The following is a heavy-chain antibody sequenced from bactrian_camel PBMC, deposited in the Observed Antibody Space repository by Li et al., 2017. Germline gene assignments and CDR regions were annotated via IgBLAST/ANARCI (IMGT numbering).Heavy chain of an antibody. Sequence: QLVESGGGLAQPGASLRLSCTTSGFTFRHYDMSWVRQAPGKGFEWVSRINSGGGSTDYAASVRGRFTISRDNAKYTVYLQLNSLKPEDMAMYYCAKELEPVSDPTLPPRITIGARGPRSPSP. CDR1: GFTFRHYD. V-gene: IGHV3S40*01. D-gene: IGHD3*01. CDR3: AKELEPVSDPTLPPRIT. CDR2: INSGGGST. J-gene: IGHJ4*01.